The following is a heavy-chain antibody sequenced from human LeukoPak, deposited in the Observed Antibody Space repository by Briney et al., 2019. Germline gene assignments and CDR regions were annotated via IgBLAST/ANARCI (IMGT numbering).Heavy chain of an antibody. V-gene: IGHV3-30*04. CDR2: ISYDGSNR. Sequence: GRSLRLSCAASGFSFSSYAMYWVRQVPGKGLEWVAAISYDGSNRNYADSVKGRFTISRDNSKKTLLLQMNSLRVEDTAVYYCARGGVVVVTATHSWFDPWGQGTLVTVSS. D-gene: IGHD2-21*02. CDR1: GFSFSSYA. CDR3: ARGGVVVVTATHSWFDP. J-gene: IGHJ5*02.